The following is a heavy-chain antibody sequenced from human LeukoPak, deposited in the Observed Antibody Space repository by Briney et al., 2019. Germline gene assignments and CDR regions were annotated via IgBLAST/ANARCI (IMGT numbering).Heavy chain of an antibody. D-gene: IGHD3-10*01. CDR3: ARDRGVSAFDI. CDR1: GFTFSSYW. CDR2: INSDGRST. Sequence: GGSLRLSCAASGFTFSSYWMHWVRQAPGKGLVWVSRINSDGRSTSYAGSVKGRSTISSDNAKNTLYLQMNSLRAEDTAVYYCARDRGVSAFDIWGQGTMVTVSS. V-gene: IGHV3-74*01. J-gene: IGHJ3*02.